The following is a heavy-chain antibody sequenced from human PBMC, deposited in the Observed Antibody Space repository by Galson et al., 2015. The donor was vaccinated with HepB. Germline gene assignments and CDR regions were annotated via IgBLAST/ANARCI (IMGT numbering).Heavy chain of an antibody. CDR3: ARAFGSGGYNYYMDV. D-gene: IGHD4-23*01. CDR1: GFTFSNHS. Sequence: SLRLSCAASGFTFSNHSMNWVRQAPGKGLEWVSSIGRSTTYIYYADSVKGRFTISRDNAKNSLYLQMNSLRAEDTAVYYCARAFGSGGYNYYMDVWGKGTTVTVSS. V-gene: IGHV3-21*01. J-gene: IGHJ6*03. CDR2: IGRSTTYI.